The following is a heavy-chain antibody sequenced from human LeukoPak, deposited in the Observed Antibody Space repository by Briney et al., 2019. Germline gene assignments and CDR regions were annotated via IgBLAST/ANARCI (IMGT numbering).Heavy chain of an antibody. CDR2: ISAYNGNT. CDR3: ARDPPQDYDFWSFYYYYGMDV. D-gene: IGHD3-3*01. V-gene: IGHV1-18*04. J-gene: IGHJ6*02. Sequence: ASVKVSCKASGYTFTSYYMNWVRQAPGQGLEWMGWISAYNGNTNYAQKLQGRVTMTTDTSTSTAYMELRSLRSDDTAVYYCARDPPQDYDFWSFYYYYGMDVWGQGTTVTVSS. CDR1: GYTFTSYY.